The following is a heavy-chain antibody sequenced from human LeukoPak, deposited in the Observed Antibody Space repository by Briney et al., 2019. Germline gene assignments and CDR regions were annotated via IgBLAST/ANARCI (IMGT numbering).Heavy chain of an antibody. J-gene: IGHJ5*02. CDR3: AKDLQLSIAAPWFDP. CDR1: GFTFSSYG. V-gene: IGHV3-30*18. CDR2: ISYDGSNK. D-gene: IGHD6-6*01. Sequence: PGGSLRLSCAASGFTFSSYGMHWVRQAPGKGLEWVAVISYDGSNKYYADSVKGRFTISRDNSKNTLYLQMNSLRAEDTAVYYCAKDLQLSIAAPWFDPWGQGTLVTVSS.